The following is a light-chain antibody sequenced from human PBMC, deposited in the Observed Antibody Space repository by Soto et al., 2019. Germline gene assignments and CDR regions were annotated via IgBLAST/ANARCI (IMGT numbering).Light chain of an antibody. CDR2: WAS. CDR1: QSVLYSSNNKNY. J-gene: IGKJ4*01. Sequence: DIVMTQSPDSLAVSLGERASINCKSSQSVLYSSNNKNYLAWYQQKPGQPPKLLIYWASTRGSGVPDRFIGSGSGPDFTLTISSLQAEDVAVYYCQQYHDIRPLTFGGGTKVEIK. V-gene: IGKV4-1*01. CDR3: QQYHDIRPLT.